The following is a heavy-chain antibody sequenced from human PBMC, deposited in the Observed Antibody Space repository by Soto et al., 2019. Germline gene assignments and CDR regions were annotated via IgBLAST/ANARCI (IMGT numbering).Heavy chain of an antibody. CDR2: ISGSGGST. Sequence: GSLRLSCAASGFTFSSYAMSWVRQAPGKGLEWVSAISGSGGSTYYADSVKGRFTISRDNSKNTLYLQMNSLRAEDTAVYYCAKDALYSSSWYVYFDYWGQGTLVTVPQ. J-gene: IGHJ4*02. D-gene: IGHD6-13*01. CDR1: GFTFSSYA. V-gene: IGHV3-23*01. CDR3: AKDALYSSSWYVYFDY.